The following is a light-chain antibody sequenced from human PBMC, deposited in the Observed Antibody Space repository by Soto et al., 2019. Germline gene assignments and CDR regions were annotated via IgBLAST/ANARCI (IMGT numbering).Light chain of an antibody. CDR1: QSLLHSNGYTY. CDR3: MQARQTPPIT. V-gene: IGKV2-28*01. CDR2: LGS. J-gene: IGKJ5*01. Sequence: DIVMTQSPLSLPITPGEPASISCRSSQSLLHSNGYTYLDWYLQKPGQSPQLLIYLGSNRASGVPDRFSGSGSGTDFTLKISRVEAEDVGVYYCMQARQTPPITFGQGTRLEIK.